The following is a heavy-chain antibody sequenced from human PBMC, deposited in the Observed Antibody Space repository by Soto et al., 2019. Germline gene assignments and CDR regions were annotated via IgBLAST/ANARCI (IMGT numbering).Heavy chain of an antibody. D-gene: IGHD5-12*01. J-gene: IGHJ4*02. CDR3: ARVAVEMATIHVFDY. Sequence: QVQLVESGGGVVQPGRSLRLSCAASGFTFSSYAMHWVRQAPGKGLEWVAVISYDGSNKYYADSVKGRFTISRDNSNNTLYLQMNSLRAEDTAVYYCARVAVEMATIHVFDYWGQGTLVTVSS. CDR2: ISYDGSNK. CDR1: GFTFSSYA. V-gene: IGHV3-30-3*01.